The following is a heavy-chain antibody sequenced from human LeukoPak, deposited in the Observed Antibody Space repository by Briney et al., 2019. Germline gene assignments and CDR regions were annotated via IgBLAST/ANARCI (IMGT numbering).Heavy chain of an antibody. V-gene: IGHV3-33*08. D-gene: IGHD2-15*01. Sequence: GGSLRLSCAASGFTFSSYAMSWVRQAPGKGLEWVAVIWYDGSNKYYADSVKGRFTISRDNSKNTLYLQMNSLRAEDTAVYYCARAATLNYCSGGSCSLRYWGQGTLVTVSS. CDR1: GFTFSSYA. J-gene: IGHJ4*02. CDR3: ARAATLNYCSGGSCSLRY. CDR2: IWYDGSNK.